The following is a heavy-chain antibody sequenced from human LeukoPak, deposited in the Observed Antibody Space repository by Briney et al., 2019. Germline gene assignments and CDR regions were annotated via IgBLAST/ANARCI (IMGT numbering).Heavy chain of an antibody. Sequence: SETLSLTCTVSGGSISSYYWSWIRQPPGKGLEWIGYIYYSGSTNYNPSLKSRVTISVDTSKNQFSLKLSSVTAADTAVYYCVRHVKGGIVVVTHWYFDLWGRGTLVTVSS. V-gene: IGHV4-59*08. J-gene: IGHJ2*01. CDR1: GGSISSYY. D-gene: IGHD3-22*01. CDR2: IYYSGST. CDR3: VRHVKGGIVVVTHWYFDL.